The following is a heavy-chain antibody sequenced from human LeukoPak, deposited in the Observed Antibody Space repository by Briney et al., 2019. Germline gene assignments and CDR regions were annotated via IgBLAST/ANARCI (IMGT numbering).Heavy chain of an antibody. CDR3: AKALYIVATPHPDY. J-gene: IGHJ4*02. CDR1: GFTFDDYA. V-gene: IGHV3-43D*03. CDR2: ISWDGGST. Sequence: QSGGSLRLSCAASGFTFDDYAMHWVRQAPGKGLEWVSLISWDGGSTYYADSVKGRFTISRDNTKNSLYLQMNSLRAEDTAFYYCAKALYIVATPHPDYWGQGTLVTVSS. D-gene: IGHD5-12*01.